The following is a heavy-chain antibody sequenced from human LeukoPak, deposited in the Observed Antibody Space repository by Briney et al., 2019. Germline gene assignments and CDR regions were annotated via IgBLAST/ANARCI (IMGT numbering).Heavy chain of an antibody. CDR1: GGTFSSYA. D-gene: IGHD3-10*01. V-gene: IGHV1-69*13. CDR3: ARDRGAQLLWFGESTNYYFDY. CDR2: ITPIFGTA. Sequence: ASVKVSCKASGGTFSSYAISWVRQAPGQGLEWMGGITPIFGTANYAQKFQGRVTITADESTSTAYMELSSLRSEDTAVYYCARDRGAQLLWFGESTNYYFDYWGQGTLVTVSS. J-gene: IGHJ4*02.